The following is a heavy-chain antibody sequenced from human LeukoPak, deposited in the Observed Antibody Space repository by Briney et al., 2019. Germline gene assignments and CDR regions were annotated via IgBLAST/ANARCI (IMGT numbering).Heavy chain of an antibody. Sequence: PSETLSLTCTVSGDSVSSTGYYWGWIRQPPGKGLEWIGTIYYSGSTYYNPSLKSRVTISVDRSKNQFSLKLSSVTAADTAVYYCARGSNTMVRGVMNGYFDYWGQGTLVTVSS. CDR3: ARGSNTMVRGVMNGYFDY. CDR1: GDSVSSTGYY. V-gene: IGHV4-39*07. D-gene: IGHD3-10*01. J-gene: IGHJ4*02. CDR2: IYYSGST.